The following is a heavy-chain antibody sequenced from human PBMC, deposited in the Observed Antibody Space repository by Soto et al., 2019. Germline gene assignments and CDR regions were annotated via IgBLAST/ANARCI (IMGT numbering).Heavy chain of an antibody. D-gene: IGHD2-15*01. CDR1: GFSLSTSGVG. V-gene: IGHV2-5*02. CDR3: AHRRRLCSGKRCYSIWCYP. CDR2: IYWDDDK. J-gene: IGHJ5*02. Sequence: QITLKESGPTLVKPTQTLTLTCTFSGFSLSTSGVGVGWIRQPPGKALEWLALIYWDDDKRYSPSLKSRLTITKDTPKNQVVLTMTKMYPWDTATYYCAHRRRLCSGKRCYSIWCYPWGQGTLFTVSS.